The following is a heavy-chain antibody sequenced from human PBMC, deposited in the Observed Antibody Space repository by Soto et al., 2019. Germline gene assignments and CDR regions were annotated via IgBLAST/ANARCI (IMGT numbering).Heavy chain of an antibody. CDR3: ARWYSSSWYPDDAFDI. D-gene: IGHD6-13*01. CDR1: GYTFTGYY. V-gene: IGHV1-18*04. Sequence: ASVKVSCKASGYTFTGYYMHWVRQAPGQGLEWMGWISAYNGNTNYAQKLQGRVTMTTDTSTSTAYMELRSLRSDDTAVYYCARWYSSSWYPDDAFDIWGQGTMVTVSS. CDR2: ISAYNGNT. J-gene: IGHJ3*02.